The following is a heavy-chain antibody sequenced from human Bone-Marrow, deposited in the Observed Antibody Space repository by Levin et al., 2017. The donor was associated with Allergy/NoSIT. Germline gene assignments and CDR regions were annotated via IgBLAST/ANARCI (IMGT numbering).Heavy chain of an antibody. CDR1: GFTFRHYT. Sequence: GGSLRLSCAASGFTFRHYTMNWVRPAPGKGLEWVSCITSSGDGTYYADSVKGRFTISRDNAKNSLYLQLNRLRDEDTAMYYCARDPARGYYDSSGYSGDHWGQGTLVTVSS. V-gene: IGHV3-48*02. D-gene: IGHD3-22*01. CDR3: ARDPARGYYDSSGYSGDH. J-gene: IGHJ4*02. CDR2: ITSSGDGT.